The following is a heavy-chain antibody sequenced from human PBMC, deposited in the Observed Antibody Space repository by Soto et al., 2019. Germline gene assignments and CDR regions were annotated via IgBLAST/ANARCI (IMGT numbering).Heavy chain of an antibody. CDR3: ARDSSLLWFGVSYYGMDV. D-gene: IGHD3-10*01. CDR2: ISAYNGNT. CDR1: GYTFTSYG. Sequence: GASVKVSCKASGYTFTSYGISWVRQAPGQGLEWMGWISAYNGNTNYAQKLQGRVTMTTDTSTSTAYMELRSLRSDDTAVYYCARDSSLLWFGVSYYGMDVWGQGTTVTVSS. V-gene: IGHV1-18*01. J-gene: IGHJ6*02.